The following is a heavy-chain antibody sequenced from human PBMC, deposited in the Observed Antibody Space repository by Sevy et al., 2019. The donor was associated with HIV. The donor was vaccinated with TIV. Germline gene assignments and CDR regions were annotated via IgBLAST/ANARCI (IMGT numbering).Heavy chain of an antibody. J-gene: IGHJ6*02. CDR1: GLTFSSYS. D-gene: IGHD4-17*01. V-gene: IGHV3-21*01. Sequence: GGSLRLSCAASGLTFSSYSMNWVRQAPGKGLEWVSSISSSSSYIYYADSVKGRFTISRDNAKNSLYLQMNSLRAEDTAVYYCARPDYGDYDYYYYGMDVWGQGSTVTVSS. CDR3: ARPDYGDYDYYYYGMDV. CDR2: ISSSSSYI.